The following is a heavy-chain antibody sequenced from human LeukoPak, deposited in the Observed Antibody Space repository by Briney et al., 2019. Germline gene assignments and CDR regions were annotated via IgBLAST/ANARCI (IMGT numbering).Heavy chain of an antibody. Sequence: GGSLRLSCAASGFTFSSYSMNWVRQAPGKGLEWVSYISSSSSTIYYADSVKGRFTISRDNAKNSLYLQMNSLRAEDTAVYYCARDTAYYYDSSGYYHPSPFDYWGQGTLVTVSS. D-gene: IGHD3-22*01. V-gene: IGHV3-48*04. CDR1: GFTFSSYS. J-gene: IGHJ4*02. CDR2: ISSSSSTI. CDR3: ARDTAYYYDSSGYYHPSPFDY.